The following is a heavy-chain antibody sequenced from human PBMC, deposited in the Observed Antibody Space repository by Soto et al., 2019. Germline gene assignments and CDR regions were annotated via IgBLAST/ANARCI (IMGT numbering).Heavy chain of an antibody. CDR3: VKGHSFLEGYGMDV. J-gene: IGHJ6*02. V-gene: IGHV3-64D*06. CDR1: GFTFSSYA. D-gene: IGHD3-3*01. CDR2: ISSNGGST. Sequence: LRLSCSASGFTFSSYAMHWVRQAPGKGLEYVSAISSNGGSTYYADSVKGRFTISRDNSKNTLYLQMSSLRAEDTAVYYCVKGHSFLEGYGMDVWGQGTTVTVSS.